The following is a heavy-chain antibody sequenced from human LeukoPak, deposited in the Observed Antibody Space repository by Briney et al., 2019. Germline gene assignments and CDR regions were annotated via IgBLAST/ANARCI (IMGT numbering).Heavy chain of an antibody. J-gene: IGHJ4*02. CDR1: GFTFSNYW. CDR2: IRQDGTDK. D-gene: IGHD6-13*01. V-gene: IGHV3-7*03. CDR3: AKDRGYSSSWALFDY. Sequence: GGSLRLSCAASGFTFSNYWMSWVRQAPGKGLEWVANIRQDGTDKQYVDSVKGRFTISRDNAKNSLYLQMNSLRAEDTAVYYCAKDRGYSSSWALFDYWGQGTLVTVSS.